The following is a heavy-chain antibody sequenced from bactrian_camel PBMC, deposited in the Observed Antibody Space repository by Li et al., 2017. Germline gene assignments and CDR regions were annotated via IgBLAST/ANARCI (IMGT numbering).Heavy chain of an antibody. CDR3: ALRIPPFDDDWDELPNYNY. V-gene: IGHV3S40*01. CDR1: GYTSGNRI. CDR2: ISPGGSVT. J-gene: IGHJ4*01. D-gene: IGHD1*01. Sequence: VQLMESGGGSVQVGGSLRLTCAASGYTSGNRIMGWFRQAPGKEREGVAAISPGGSVTYYADSVKGRFTISRDNAKKTVYLQMNSLKPEDTAMYYCALRIPPFDDDWDELPNYNYWGQGTQVTVS.